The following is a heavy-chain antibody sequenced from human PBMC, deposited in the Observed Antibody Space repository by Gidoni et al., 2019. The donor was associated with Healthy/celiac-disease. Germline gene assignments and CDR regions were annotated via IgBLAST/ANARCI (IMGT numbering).Heavy chain of an antibody. J-gene: IGHJ4*02. Sequence: SWIRQPPGKGLEWIGYIYYSGSTYYNPSLKSRVTISVDTSKNQFSLKLSSVTAADTAVYYCARVGLGDWLLRGFDYWGQGTLVTVSS. CDR3: ARVGLGDWLLRGFDY. CDR2: IYYSGST. D-gene: IGHD3-9*01. V-gene: IGHV4-30-4*01.